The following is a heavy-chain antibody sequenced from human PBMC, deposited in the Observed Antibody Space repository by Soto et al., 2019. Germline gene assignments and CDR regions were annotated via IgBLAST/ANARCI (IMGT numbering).Heavy chain of an antibody. Sequence: QVHLVQSGVEVKTPGASVKVSCQASGYTFFTYDISWVRQAPGQGLEWMGWISTYSGDSKYAQKFQGRVTMTTVTSTTTASLELRRLRSDDTAVYYCARHHGPTTSENWFDPWGQGTLVTVSS. D-gene: IGHD5-12*01. CDR1: GYTFFTYD. V-gene: IGHV1-18*01. CDR2: ISTYSGDS. J-gene: IGHJ5*02. CDR3: ARHHGPTTSENWFDP.